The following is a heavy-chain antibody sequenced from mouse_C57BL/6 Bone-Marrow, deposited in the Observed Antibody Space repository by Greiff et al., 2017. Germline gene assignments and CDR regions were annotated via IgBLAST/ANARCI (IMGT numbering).Heavy chain of an antibody. J-gene: IGHJ4*01. Sequence: QVHVKQSGAELVRPGTSVKLSCKASGYTFTSYWMHWVKQRPGQGLEWIGVIDPSDSYTNYNQKFKGKATLTVDTSSSTAYMQLSSLTSEDSAVYYCARGDYSYCNAMDDGDQGTSVTVSS. CDR2: IDPSDSYT. CDR1: GYTFTSYW. D-gene: IGHD1-1*01. CDR3: ARGDYSYCNAMDD. V-gene: IGHV1-59*01.